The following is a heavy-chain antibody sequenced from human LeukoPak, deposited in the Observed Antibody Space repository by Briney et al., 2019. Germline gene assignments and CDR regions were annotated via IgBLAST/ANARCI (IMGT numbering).Heavy chain of an antibody. Sequence: KTSETLSLTCAVSGYSISSGYYWGWIRQPPGKGLEWIGSIYYTGSTYYNSSLKSRVTISVDTSKNQFSLNLSSVTAADTAVYYCASRRAYHVYGYWGQGTLVTVSS. CDR1: GYSISSGYY. CDR3: ASRRAYHVYGY. V-gene: IGHV4-38-2*01. J-gene: IGHJ4*02. D-gene: IGHD5/OR15-5a*01. CDR2: IYYTGST.